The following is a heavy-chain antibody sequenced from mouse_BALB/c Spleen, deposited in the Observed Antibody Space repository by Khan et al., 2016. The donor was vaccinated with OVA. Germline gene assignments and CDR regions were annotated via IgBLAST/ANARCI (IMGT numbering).Heavy chain of an antibody. J-gene: IGHJ3*01. D-gene: IGHD2-13*01. V-gene: IGHV5-6-3*01. CDR3: ARGGDEFAY. CDR2: INSNGGYI. CDR1: GFTFSSYG. Sequence: EVELVESGGGLVQPGGSLKLSCAASGFTFSSYGMPWVRQNPDKRLELVATINSNGGYIYYPDSVKGRFTITRDNATNTLYLQMSSLKSEDTAMYDCARGGDEFAYWGQGTLVTVSA.